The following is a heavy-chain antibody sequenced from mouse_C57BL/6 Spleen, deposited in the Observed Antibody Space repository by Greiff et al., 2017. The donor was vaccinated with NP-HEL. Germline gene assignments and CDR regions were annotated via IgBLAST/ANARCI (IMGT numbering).Heavy chain of an antibody. V-gene: IGHV14-4*01. CDR2: IDPENGDT. CDR1: GFNIKDDY. CDR3: TKGDYDQVFAY. D-gene: IGHD2-4*01. J-gene: IGHJ3*01. Sequence: VQLQQSGAELVRPGASVKLSCTASGFNIKDDYMHWVKQRPEQGLEWIGWIDPENGDTEYASKFQGKATITADTSSNTAYLQLSSLTSEDTAVYYCTKGDYDQVFAYWGQGTLVTVSA.